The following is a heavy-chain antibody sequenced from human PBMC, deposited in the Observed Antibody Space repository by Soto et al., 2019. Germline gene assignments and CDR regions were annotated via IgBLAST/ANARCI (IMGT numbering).Heavy chain of an antibody. Sequence: SETLSLTCTVSGGSISSSSYYWGWIRQPPGKGLEWIGYIYYSGSTYYNPSLKSRVTISVDTSKNQFSLKLSSVTAADTAVYYCARGDTSIAARSDYFDYWGQGTLVTVSS. CDR1: GGSISSSSYY. CDR3: ARGDTSIAARSDYFDY. J-gene: IGHJ4*02. V-gene: IGHV4-39*07. D-gene: IGHD6-6*01. CDR2: IYYSGST.